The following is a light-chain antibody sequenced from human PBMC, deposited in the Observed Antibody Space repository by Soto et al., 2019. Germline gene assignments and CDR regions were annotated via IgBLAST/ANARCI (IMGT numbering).Light chain of an antibody. V-gene: IGKV4-1*01. CDR1: RILLHSSNNQNY. J-gene: IGKJ1*01. Sequence: DIVMTQSPASLAVSLGERATISCKSSRILLHSSNNQNYLAWYQQRPGQSPKLLIYWASTRESGVPDRFSGSGSGTDFTLTISSLQAEDVAVYYCQQYFDTPLWTFAQGTKVEIK. CDR2: WAS. CDR3: QQYFDTPLWT.